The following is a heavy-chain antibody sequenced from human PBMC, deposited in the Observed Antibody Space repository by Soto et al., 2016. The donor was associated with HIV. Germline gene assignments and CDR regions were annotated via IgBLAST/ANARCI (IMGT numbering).Heavy chain of an antibody. CDR1: GGSVNSGNDY. D-gene: IGHD2-21*02. Sequence: QVQLQESGPGLVKPSETLTLTCSVSGGSVNSGNDYWSWIRQSPGKGLEWIGYVSYSGRTKYNPSLKNRVAISVDASKNQFSLSVKSVTVADTAIYFCARDALRMEVTGRLDVWGPGTKVTSP. J-gene: IGHJ6*02. V-gene: IGHV4-61*01. CDR3: ARDALRMEVTGRLDV. CDR2: VSYSGRT.